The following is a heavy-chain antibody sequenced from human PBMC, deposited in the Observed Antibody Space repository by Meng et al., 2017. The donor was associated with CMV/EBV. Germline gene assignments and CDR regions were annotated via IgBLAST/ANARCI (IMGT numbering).Heavy chain of an antibody. D-gene: IGHD6-6*01. CDR1: GGSISSSSYY. CDR3: AREEYSSSSLDY. Sequence: ESLKISCTVSGGSISSSSYYWGWLRQPPGKGLEWVGTIYYSGSPYYNPSLQSRVTISVDTSKNQFSLKLSFVTAADTAVYYCAREEYSSSSLDYWGQGTLVTVSS. V-gene: IGHV4-39*07. J-gene: IGHJ4*02. CDR2: IYYSGSP.